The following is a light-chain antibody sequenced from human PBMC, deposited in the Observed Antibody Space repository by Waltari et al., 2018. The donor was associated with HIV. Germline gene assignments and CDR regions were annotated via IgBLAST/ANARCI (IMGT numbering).Light chain of an antibody. V-gene: IGLV3-9*01. CDR2: KNV. Sequence: SYDLTQPLSVSVALGQTARITCGGNNLGSKNVHWYQQKPGQAPLLVIYKNVNRPSGIPERFSGSNSGNTATLTISRAQAGDEADYYCQVWDSSTVFGGGTKLTVL. CDR1: NLGSKN. J-gene: IGLJ3*02. CDR3: QVWDSSTV.